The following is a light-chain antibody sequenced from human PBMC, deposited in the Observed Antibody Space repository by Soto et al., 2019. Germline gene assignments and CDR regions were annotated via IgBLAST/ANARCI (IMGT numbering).Light chain of an antibody. CDR1: SSDVGGYNY. J-gene: IGLJ1*01. CDR2: EVS. CDR3: SSYTSSSTHYV. Sequence: QSALTQPASVSGSPGQSITISCTGTSSDVGGYNYVSWYQQHPGKAPKLMIYEVSNRPSGVSNRFSGSKSGNTASLTISGLQAEDEADYSCSSYTSSSTHYVFGTGTKVTVL. V-gene: IGLV2-14*01.